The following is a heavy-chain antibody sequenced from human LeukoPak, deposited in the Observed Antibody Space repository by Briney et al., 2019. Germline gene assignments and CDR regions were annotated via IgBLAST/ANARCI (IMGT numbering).Heavy chain of an antibody. CDR1: GFTFSSYA. CDR3: ARFVGWYFDY. D-gene: IGHD5-24*01. CDR2: ISGSGGST. Sequence: PGGSLRLSCAASGFTFSSYAMSWVRQAPGKGLEWVSAISGSGGSTYYADSVKGRFTISRDNAKNSLYLQMNSLRAEDTAVYYCARFVGWYFDYWGQGTLVTVSS. J-gene: IGHJ4*02. V-gene: IGHV3-23*01.